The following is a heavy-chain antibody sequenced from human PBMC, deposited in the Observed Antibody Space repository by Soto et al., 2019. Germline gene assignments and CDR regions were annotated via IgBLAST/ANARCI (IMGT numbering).Heavy chain of an antibody. J-gene: IGHJ6*02. CDR3: VKDGSSGWPYYYGMDV. D-gene: IGHD6-19*01. V-gene: IGHV3-30*18. CDR1: GFTFSSYG. CDR2: ISYAGSNK. Sequence: QVQLVESGGGVVQPGRSLRLSCAASGFTFSSYGMHWVRQAPGKGLEWVAVISYAGSNKYYADSLKGRFTVSRDNSKNSPDLQLSSLRAEDTAVYYCVKDGSSGWPYYYGMDVWGQGTTVTVSS.